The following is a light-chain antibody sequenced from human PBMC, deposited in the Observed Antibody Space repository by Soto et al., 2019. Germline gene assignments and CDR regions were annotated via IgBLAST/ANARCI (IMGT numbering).Light chain of an antibody. CDR3: QQRSNWPPIT. J-gene: IGKJ5*01. CDR1: QSVSSY. Sequence: EIVLTQSPATLSLSPGERSTLSVMSSQSVSSYLAWYQQKPGQAPRLLIYDASNRATGIPARFSGSGSGTDFTLTISSLEPEDFAVYYCQQRSNWPPITFGQGTRLEN. CDR2: DAS. V-gene: IGKV3-11*01.